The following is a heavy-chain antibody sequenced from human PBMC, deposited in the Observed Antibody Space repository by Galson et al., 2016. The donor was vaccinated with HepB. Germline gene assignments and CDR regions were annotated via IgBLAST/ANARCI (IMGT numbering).Heavy chain of an antibody. J-gene: IGHJ4*02. Sequence: SLRLSCAASGFTFSSYAMSWVRQAPGKGLEWVSSISGDGAPYYVDSMKGRFTISRDNSKDTLYLQMISLRAEDTAVYYCARDRGFDSSTWDWGQGTLVTASS. D-gene: IGHD3-22*01. CDR1: GFTFSSYA. CDR3: ARDRGFDSSTWD. V-gene: IGHV3-23*01. CDR2: ISGDGAP.